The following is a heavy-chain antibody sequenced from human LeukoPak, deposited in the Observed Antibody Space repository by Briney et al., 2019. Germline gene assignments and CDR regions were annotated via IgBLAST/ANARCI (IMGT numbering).Heavy chain of an antibody. D-gene: IGHD6-13*01. Sequence: GGSLRLSCAASGFTFSSYARSWVRQAPGRGLEWVSAISGRDGRTYYTDSVKGRFTISRDNSRDTLYLQMNSLRAEDTAVYYCSTSPSFDSSWYQFNYWGQGTLVTVSS. CDR3: STSPSFDSSWYQFNY. V-gene: IGHV3-23*01. CDR1: GFTFSSYA. CDR2: ISGRDGRT. J-gene: IGHJ4*02.